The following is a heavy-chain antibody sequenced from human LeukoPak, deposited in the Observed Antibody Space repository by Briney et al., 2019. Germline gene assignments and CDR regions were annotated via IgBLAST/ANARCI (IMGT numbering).Heavy chain of an antibody. V-gene: IGHV4-34*01. CDR1: GGSFSGYY. D-gene: IGHD1-14*01. CDR3: ARGNQGNWFEY. CDR2: INHSGST. Sequence: SETLSLTCAVYGGSFSGYYWSWIRQPPGKGLEWIGEINHSGSTNYNPSLKSRVTISVDTSKNQFSLKLYSVTAADTAVYYCARGNQGNWFEYWGKGALVTVSS. J-gene: IGHJ4*02.